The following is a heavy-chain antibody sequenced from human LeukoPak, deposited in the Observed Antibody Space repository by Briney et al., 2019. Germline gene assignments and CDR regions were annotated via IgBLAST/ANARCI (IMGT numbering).Heavy chain of an antibody. CDR1: GGSISSSGYY. V-gene: IGHV4-39*07. CDR3: ARSAAQRIRYFDY. CDR2: IYSSGSS. Sequence: SETLSLTCTVSGGSISSSGYYWGWIRQPPGKGLEWIGSIYSSGSSYYNPSLKSRVTISVDTSKNQFSLKLSSVTAADTAVYYCARSAAQRIRYFDYWGQGTLVTVSS. D-gene: IGHD2-15*01. J-gene: IGHJ4*02.